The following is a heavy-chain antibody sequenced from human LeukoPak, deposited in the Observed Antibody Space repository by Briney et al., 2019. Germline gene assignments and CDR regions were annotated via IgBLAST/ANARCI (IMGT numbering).Heavy chain of an antibody. D-gene: IGHD1-1*01. V-gene: IGHV3-30*04. Sequence: PGGSLRLSCAASGFIFSGTAMHWVRQAPGKGLEWVAVISYDGSNKYYADSVKGRFTVSRDNSKNTLYLQMNSLRAEDTAVYYCARHWNDGYAFDYWGQGTLVTVSS. CDR1: GFIFSGTA. J-gene: IGHJ4*02. CDR3: ARHWNDGYAFDY. CDR2: ISYDGSNK.